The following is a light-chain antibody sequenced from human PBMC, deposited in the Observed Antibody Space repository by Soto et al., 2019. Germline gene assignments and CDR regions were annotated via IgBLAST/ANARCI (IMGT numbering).Light chain of an antibody. J-gene: IGKJ1*01. CDR1: QSVSSY. CDR3: PQYGSSWT. CDR2: GAS. Sequence: EVVMTQSVATLSVTTEKRATLSFRASQSVSSYFAWYQQKPGQAPRLLIHGASSRSTGSPDRFSGSGSGTDFTLTICRLEPEDFAVYYSPQYGSSWTFGQGTKVDIK. V-gene: IGKV3-20*01.